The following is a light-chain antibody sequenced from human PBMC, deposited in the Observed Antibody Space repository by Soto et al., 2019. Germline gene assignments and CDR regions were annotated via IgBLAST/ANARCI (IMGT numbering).Light chain of an antibody. J-gene: IGKJ1*01. V-gene: IGKV3-11*01. CDR1: QAVSTY. CDR3: QQRLLWPQT. CDR2: DAS. Sequence: VLTQSPATLSLSPGERATLSCRASQAVSTYVAWYQHKPGQAPRLLIYDASNRATGVPFRFSGSGPGTDFTLTVSSLEPEDFAVYYCQQRLLWPQTFGQGTKVDIK.